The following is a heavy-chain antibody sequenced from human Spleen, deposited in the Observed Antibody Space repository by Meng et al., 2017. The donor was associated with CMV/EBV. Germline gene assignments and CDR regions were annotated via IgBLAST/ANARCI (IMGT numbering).Heavy chain of an antibody. Sequence: KASGGPFTNYPINWVRQAPGQGLEWMGWISTYNGNTKYAQKFQGRVTITADTSTSTAYMELSSLRSEDTAVYFCARHVQGGIWYFDLWGRGTLVTVSS. CDR1: GGPFTNYP. V-gene: IGHV1-18*01. J-gene: IGHJ2*01. CDR3: ARHVQGGIWYFDL. CDR2: ISTYNGNT. D-gene: IGHD3-10*02.